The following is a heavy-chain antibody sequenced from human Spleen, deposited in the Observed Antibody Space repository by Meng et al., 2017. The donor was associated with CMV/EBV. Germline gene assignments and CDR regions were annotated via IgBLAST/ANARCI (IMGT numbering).Heavy chain of an antibody. Sequence: GESLKISCAASGFSFSNFAMNWVRQAPGKGLEWVSYISSSSSHIYYADSVKGRFTISRENSKNTLYLQMNSLRAEDTAVYYCAKGYSSSRGRFDYWGQGTLVTVSS. V-gene: IGHV3-21*04. J-gene: IGHJ4*02. CDR3: AKGYSSSRGRFDY. CDR2: ISSSSSHI. D-gene: IGHD6-13*01. CDR1: GFSFSNFA.